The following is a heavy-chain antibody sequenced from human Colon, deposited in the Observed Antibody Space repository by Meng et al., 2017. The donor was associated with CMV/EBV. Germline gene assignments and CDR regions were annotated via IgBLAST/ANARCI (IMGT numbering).Heavy chain of an antibody. CDR2: ISYDGTNK. CDR3: AREQRGYCTSTSCPSRWFDP. D-gene: IGHD2-2*01. V-gene: IGHV3-30*04. CDR1: GFTFSHYA. Sequence: GESLKISCAVSGFTFSHYAMHWVRQAPGKGLEWMAVISYDGTNKFYADSVKGRFTISRDNSKNTLYLQMNSLRAEDTAVYYCAREQRGYCTSTSCPSRWFDPWGQGTLVTVSS. J-gene: IGHJ5*02.